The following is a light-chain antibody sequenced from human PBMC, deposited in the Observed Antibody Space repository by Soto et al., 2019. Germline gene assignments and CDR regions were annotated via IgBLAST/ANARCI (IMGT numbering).Light chain of an antibody. Sequence: QSVLTQPPSASGSPGQSVTISCTGTKSDISVYDFVSWYQHHPGKAPRLIIYEVVQRPSGVPDRFSGSKSGNTASLTVSGLHAADEADYYCSSYTTNSTPYVFGTGTKVTVL. CDR2: EVV. V-gene: IGLV2-8*01. CDR3: SSYTTNSTPYV. CDR1: KSDISVYDF. J-gene: IGLJ1*01.